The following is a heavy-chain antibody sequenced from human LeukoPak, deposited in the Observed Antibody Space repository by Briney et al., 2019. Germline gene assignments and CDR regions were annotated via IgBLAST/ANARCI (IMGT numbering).Heavy chain of an antibody. V-gene: IGHV3-15*01. D-gene: IGHD5-24*01. CDR1: GFTFSKAW. Sequence: GGSLRLSCAASGFTFSKAWMTWVRQAPGKGLEWVGRIKDGSGATDYAAPVKGRFTISRDDSKNTLYLQMSSLKTEDTAVYYCTTDLSFRNVEMSFIRENTLDMWGQGTMVTVSS. CDR3: TTDLSFRNVEMSFIRENTLDM. CDR2: IKDGSGAT. J-gene: IGHJ3*02.